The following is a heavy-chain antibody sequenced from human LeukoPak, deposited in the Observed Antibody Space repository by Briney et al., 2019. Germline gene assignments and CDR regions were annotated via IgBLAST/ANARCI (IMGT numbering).Heavy chain of an antibody. Sequence: ASVKVSCKASGYTFTSYYMHWVRQAPGQGLEWMGIINPSGGSTSYAQKFQGSVTMTRDTSTSTVYMELSSLRSDDTAVYYCASLVYNSLWSGSAQETWGQGTLVTVSS. D-gene: IGHD3-3*01. CDR2: INPSGGST. V-gene: IGHV1-46*01. CDR3: ASLVYNSLWSGSAQET. J-gene: IGHJ5*02. CDR1: GYTFTSYY.